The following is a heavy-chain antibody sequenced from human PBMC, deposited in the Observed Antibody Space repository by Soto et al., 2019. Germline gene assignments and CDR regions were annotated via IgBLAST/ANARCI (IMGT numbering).Heavy chain of an antibody. CDR3: ASGHCSGDCYSDY. Sequence: GASVKVSCKASGYTFTNYPMHWVRQAPGQGLERLGWISTSNSNTKCSQSIRGRVTITRDTSATTTYIELTSRISEGTAVYYCASGHCSGDCYSDYWGQGNLVTVSS. D-gene: IGHD2-21*02. CDR2: ISTSNSNT. CDR1: GYTFTNYP. V-gene: IGHV1-3*04. J-gene: IGHJ4*02.